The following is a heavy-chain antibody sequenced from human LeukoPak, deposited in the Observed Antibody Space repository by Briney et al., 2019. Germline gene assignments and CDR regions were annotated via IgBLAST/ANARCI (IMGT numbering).Heavy chain of an antibody. CDR2: IKQDGSET. J-gene: IGHJ4*02. CDR3: ARQRGSGCLDY. D-gene: IGHD6-19*01. V-gene: IGHV3-7*01. CDR1: GFTFSSYS. Sequence: GGSLRLSCAASGFTFSSYSMNWVRQAPGKGLEWVANIKQDGSETYYVDSVKGRFTISRDNAKNSLSLQMNSLRAEDTAVYYCARQRGSGCLDYWGQGTLVTVSS.